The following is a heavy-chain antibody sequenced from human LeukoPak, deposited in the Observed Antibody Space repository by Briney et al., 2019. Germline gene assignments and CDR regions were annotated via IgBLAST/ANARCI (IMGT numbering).Heavy chain of an antibody. CDR3: ARESPFWFDP. Sequence: PSETLSLTCTVSGGSINSNSYYWGWIRQPPGKGLEWIGSIYYSGSTYYNPSLKSRVTISIDTSKNQFSLKLTSVTAADTAVYYCARESPFWFDPWGQGTLVTVSS. V-gene: IGHV4-39*07. CDR2: IYYSGST. CDR1: GGSINSNSYY. J-gene: IGHJ5*02.